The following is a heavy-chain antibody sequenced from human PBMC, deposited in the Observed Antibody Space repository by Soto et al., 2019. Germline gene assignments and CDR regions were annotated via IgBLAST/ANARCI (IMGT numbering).Heavy chain of an antibody. J-gene: IGHJ6*02. Sequence: GGSLRLSCAASGFTFSSYSMNWVRQAPGKGLEWVSSISRSSSYIYYADSVKGRFTISRDNAKNSLYLQMNSLRAEDTAVYYCAREADIVVVPAAYGMDVWGQGTTVTVSS. CDR1: GFTFSSYS. CDR2: ISRSSSYI. V-gene: IGHV3-21*01. CDR3: AREADIVVVPAAYGMDV. D-gene: IGHD2-2*01.